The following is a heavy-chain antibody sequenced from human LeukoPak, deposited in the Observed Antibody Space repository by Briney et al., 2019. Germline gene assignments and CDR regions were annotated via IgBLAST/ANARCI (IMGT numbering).Heavy chain of an antibody. J-gene: IGHJ4*02. V-gene: IGHV1-18*01. CDR2: ITGNNGNT. CDR1: GYTFGGYG. Sequence: ASVKVSCKTSGYTFGGYGISWVRQAPGQGLEWMGWITGNNGNTNYAPSLQGRVTMTKDTSTNTAYMELTSLRPDDTAVYYCARDQRNSGSYRFEYWGQGTLVTVSS. CDR3: ARDQRNSGSYRFEY. D-gene: IGHD1-26*01.